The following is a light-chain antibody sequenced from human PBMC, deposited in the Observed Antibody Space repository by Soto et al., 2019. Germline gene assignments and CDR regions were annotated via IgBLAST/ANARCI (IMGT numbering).Light chain of an antibody. Sequence: SYELTQPLSVSVALGQTARITCGGNNLGSKNVHWYQQKPGQAPVLVIYRDSNRPSGIPERFSGSNSGNTATLTISRAQGGDEADYYSQLWDRNTGVFGGGTKLTVL. CDR2: RDS. CDR1: NLGSKN. V-gene: IGLV3-9*01. J-gene: IGLJ3*02. CDR3: QLWDRNTGV.